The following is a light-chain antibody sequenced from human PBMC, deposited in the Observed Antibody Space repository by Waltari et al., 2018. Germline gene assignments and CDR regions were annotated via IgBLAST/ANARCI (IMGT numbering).Light chain of an antibody. J-gene: IGLJ2*01. CDR3: CSYAAYSPVL. V-gene: IGLV2-23*01. Sequence: QSALTQPVPVPGSSGQSITIPCTGTSIYVGSYNVVPWYQQHPGKAPQLIICEGSKRPSGVSKRFSGSKFGNTVSLTISGLQAEDEADYYCCSYAAYSPVLFGRGTKVTVL. CDR2: EGS. CDR1: SIYVGSYNV.